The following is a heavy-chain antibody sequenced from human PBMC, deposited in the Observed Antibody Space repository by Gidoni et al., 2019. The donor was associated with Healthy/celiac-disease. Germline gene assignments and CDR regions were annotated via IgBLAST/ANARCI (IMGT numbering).Heavy chain of an antibody. CDR1: GGSIRSGDYY. CDR3: ARARVSYGPQDAFDI. D-gene: IGHD5-18*01. CDR2: IYYSGST. Sequence: QVQLQESGPGLVKPSQTLSLTCTVSGGSIRSGDYYWSWIRQPPGKGLGWIGYIYYSGSTYYNPSLKSRVTISVDTSKNQFSLKLSSVTAADTAVYYCARARVSYGPQDAFDIWGQGTMVTVSS. J-gene: IGHJ3*02. V-gene: IGHV4-30-4*01.